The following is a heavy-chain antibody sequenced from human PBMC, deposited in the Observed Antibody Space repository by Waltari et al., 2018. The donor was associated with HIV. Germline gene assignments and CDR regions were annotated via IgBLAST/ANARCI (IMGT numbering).Heavy chain of an antibody. CDR2: IYYSGST. D-gene: IGHD3-22*01. V-gene: IGHV4-39*01. CDR3: ASPTYYYDSSGYYPIDY. J-gene: IGHJ4*02. CDR1: GGSISSSSYY. Sequence: QLQLQESGPGLVKPSETLSLTCTVSGGSISSSSYYWGWIRQPPGKGLEWIGSIYYSGSTYYNPSLKSRVTISVDTSKNQFSLKLSSVTAADTAVYYCASPTYYYDSSGYYPIDYWGQGTLVTVSS.